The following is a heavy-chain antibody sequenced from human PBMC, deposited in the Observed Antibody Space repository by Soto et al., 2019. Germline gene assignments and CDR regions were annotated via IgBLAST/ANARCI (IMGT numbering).Heavy chain of an antibody. CDR2: ISAYNGNT. J-gene: IGHJ3*02. Sequence: ASVKVSCKASGYTFTSYGISWVRQAPGQGLEWMGWISAYNGNTNYAQKLQGRVTISVDTSKNQFSLKLSSVTAADTAVYYCASNVVTTLGDAFDIWGQGTMVTVSS. V-gene: IGHV1-18*01. D-gene: IGHD2-21*02. CDR3: ASNVVTTLGDAFDI. CDR1: GYTFTSYG.